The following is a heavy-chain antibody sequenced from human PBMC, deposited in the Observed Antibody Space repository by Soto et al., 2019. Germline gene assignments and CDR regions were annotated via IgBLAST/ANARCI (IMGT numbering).Heavy chain of an antibody. CDR1: GGSISSGGYY. CDR2: IYYSGST. Sequence: QVQLQESGPGLVKPSQTLTLTCTVSGGSISSGGYYWSWIRQHPGKGLEWIGYIYYSGSTYYNPSLKSRVTISVDTSKNQFSLKLSSVTAADTAVYYCARTGERWILGYYFDYWGQGTLVTVSS. CDR3: ARTGERWILGYYFDY. V-gene: IGHV4-31*03. D-gene: IGHD2-2*03. J-gene: IGHJ4*02.